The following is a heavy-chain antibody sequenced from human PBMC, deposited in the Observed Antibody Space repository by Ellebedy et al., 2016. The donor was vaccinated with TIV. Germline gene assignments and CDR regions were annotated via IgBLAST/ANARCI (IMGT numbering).Heavy chain of an antibody. D-gene: IGHD3-10*01. J-gene: IGHJ4*02. CDR1: GDSISRSNW. V-gene: IGHV4-4*02. CDR3: ASLPDYRVGFVDAPMVWGH. CDR2: IYHTGST. Sequence: SETLSLTCAVSGDSISRSNWWSWVRQPPGKGLEWIGEIYHTGSTNYNPFLKSRVTISVDKSKNQFSLKLTSVTAADTAIYYCASLPDYRVGFVDAPMVWGHWGQGTLVTVSS.